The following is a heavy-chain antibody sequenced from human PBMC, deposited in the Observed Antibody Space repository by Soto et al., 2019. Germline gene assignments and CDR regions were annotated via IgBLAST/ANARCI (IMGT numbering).Heavy chain of an antibody. CDR2: IGGGGSDT. J-gene: IGHJ5*01. V-gene: IGHV3-23*01. CDR1: RFTFSDFA. Sequence: DVQLLESGGGLVQPGGSLTLSCAASRFTFSDFAMSWVRQAPGKGLEWVSSIGGGGSDTYYADSVKGRFTISRDNSKNTLHLQMDSVSDEDTAVYYCAKDAVPYNGKWDWFDSWGQGTMVIVSS. D-gene: IGHD1-20*01. CDR3: AKDAVPYNGKWDWFDS.